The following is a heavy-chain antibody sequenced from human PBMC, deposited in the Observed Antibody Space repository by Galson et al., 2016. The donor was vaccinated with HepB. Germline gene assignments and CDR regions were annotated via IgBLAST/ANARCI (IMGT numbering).Heavy chain of an antibody. CDR1: GYSFTDYY. D-gene: IGHD4/OR15-4a*01. J-gene: IGHJ4*02. Sequence: SVKVSCKASGYSFTDYYVSWVRQAPGHGPEWMGKINPGDGGTFYAQKFQGRVTMTRDTSTKTVYVELSSLTSEDTAMYFCAKGIATIGFFVHWGQGTLVTVSS. CDR3: AKGIATIGFFVH. CDR2: INPGDGGT. V-gene: IGHV1-46*01.